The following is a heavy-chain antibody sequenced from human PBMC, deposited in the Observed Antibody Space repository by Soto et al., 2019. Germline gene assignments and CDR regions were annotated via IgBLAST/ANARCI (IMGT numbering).Heavy chain of an antibody. Sequence: ASVKVSCKASGYTFTSYGISWVRQAPGQGLEWMGWISAYNGNTNYAQKLQGRVTMTTDTSTSTAYMELRSPRSDDTAVYYCAREVGYYYYGMDVWGQGTTVTVSS. CDR2: ISAYNGNT. CDR1: GYTFTSYG. D-gene: IGHD2-2*01. J-gene: IGHJ6*02. V-gene: IGHV1-18*04. CDR3: AREVGYYYYGMDV.